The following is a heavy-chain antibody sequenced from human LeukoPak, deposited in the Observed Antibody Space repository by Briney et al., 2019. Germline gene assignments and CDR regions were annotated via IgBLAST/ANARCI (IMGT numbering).Heavy chain of an antibody. Sequence: GGSLRLSCAASGFTFSSYGMHWVRQAPGKGLEWVAVISYDGSNKYYADSVKGRFTISRDNSMNTLYLQMNSLRAEDTAVYYCAAPMIVVALDYWGQGTLVTVSS. CDR3: AAPMIVVALDY. CDR1: GFTFSSYG. D-gene: IGHD3-22*01. CDR2: ISYDGSNK. V-gene: IGHV3-30*03. J-gene: IGHJ4*02.